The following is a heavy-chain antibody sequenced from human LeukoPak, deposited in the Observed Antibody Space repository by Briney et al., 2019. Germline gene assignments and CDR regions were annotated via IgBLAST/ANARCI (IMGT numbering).Heavy chain of an antibody. CDR3: ARDQDWDLQSLRYFDY. J-gene: IGHJ4*02. D-gene: IGHD1-26*01. V-gene: IGHV4-61*01. Sequence: SETLSLTRTVSGGSVSSGSYYWSWIRQPPGKGLEWISYIYYSGSTNYNPSLESRVTISIDTSKNQFSLKLSSVTAADTAVYYCARDQDWDLQSLRYFDYWGQGTLVTVSS. CDR2: IYYSGST. CDR1: GGSVSSGSYY.